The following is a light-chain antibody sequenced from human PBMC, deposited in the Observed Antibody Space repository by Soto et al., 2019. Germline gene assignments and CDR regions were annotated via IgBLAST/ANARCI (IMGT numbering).Light chain of an antibody. J-gene: IGLJ2*01. CDR1: RSSIGTNT. Sequence: QSVLTQPPSASGTPGQRVTISCSGSRSSIGTNTVTWYQQLPGTAPKLLIYSDNQRPSGVPDRFSGSKSGTSASLAISALQSDDEAAYYCAAWYVRFVVFGGGTKVTVL. V-gene: IGLV1-44*01. CDR2: SDN. CDR3: AAWYVRFVV.